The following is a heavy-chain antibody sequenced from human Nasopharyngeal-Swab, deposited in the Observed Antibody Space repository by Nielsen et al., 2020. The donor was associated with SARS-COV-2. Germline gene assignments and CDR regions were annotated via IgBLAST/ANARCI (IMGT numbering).Heavy chain of an antibody. V-gene: IGHV3-30-3*01. CDR1: GFTFSSYA. CDR2: ISYDGSNK. CDR3: ARSYYGAYYYGMDV. J-gene: IGHJ6*02. Sequence: GESLKISCAASGFTFSSYAMHWVRQAPGKGLEWVAVISYDGSNKYYADSVKGRFTISRDNSKNTLYLQMNSLRAEDTAVYYCARSYYGAYYYGMDVRGQGTTVTVSS. D-gene: IGHD4-17*01.